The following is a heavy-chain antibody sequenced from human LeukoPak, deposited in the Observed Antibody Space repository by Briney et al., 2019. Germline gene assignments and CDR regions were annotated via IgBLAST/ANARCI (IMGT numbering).Heavy chain of an antibody. J-gene: IGHJ6*03. Sequence: GGSLRLSCAASGFTFSSYGMHWVRQAPGKGLEWVAFIRYDGSNKYYADSVKGRFTISRDNSKNTLYLQMNSLRAEDTAVYYCARDIVVVVAATNYYYYMDVWGKGTTVTVSS. V-gene: IGHV3-30*02. CDR3: ARDIVVVVAATNYYYYMDV. CDR2: IRYDGSNK. CDR1: GFTFSSYG. D-gene: IGHD2-15*01.